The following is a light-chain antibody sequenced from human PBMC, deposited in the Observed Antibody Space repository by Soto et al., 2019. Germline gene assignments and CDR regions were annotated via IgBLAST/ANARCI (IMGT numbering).Light chain of an antibody. J-gene: IGKJ1*01. Sequence: DIQMTQSPSTLSASVGDRVTITCRASQTISNWLAWYQQKPGKAPKLLIYDSSNCESGVPSRFSGSGSGTEFTLTISRLQPDDFAAYSCQQYDSYSWTFGHGTKVEIK. V-gene: IGKV1-5*01. CDR1: QTISNW. CDR3: QQYDSYSWT. CDR2: DSS.